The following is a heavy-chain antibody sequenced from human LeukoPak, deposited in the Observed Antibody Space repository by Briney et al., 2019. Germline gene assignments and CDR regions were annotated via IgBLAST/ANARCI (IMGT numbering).Heavy chain of an antibody. CDR3: TRQYENSGYYLSYFDF. Sequence: AGGSLRLSCAASGFTFSDHYMDWVRQAPGKGLEWVGRIRNKANDYTTEYAASVKGRFTISRDDSNNLLYLQMNSLKTEDTAVYYCTRQYENSGYYLSYFDFWGQGALVTVSS. CDR2: IRNKANDYTT. J-gene: IGHJ4*02. D-gene: IGHD3-22*01. CDR1: GFTFSDHY. V-gene: IGHV3-72*01.